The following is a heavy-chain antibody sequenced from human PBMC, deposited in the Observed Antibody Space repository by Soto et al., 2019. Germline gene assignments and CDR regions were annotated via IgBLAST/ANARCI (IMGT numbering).Heavy chain of an antibody. V-gene: IGHV3-30-3*01. Sequence: LRLSFAASGFTFSNYAMHWVRQAPGKGLEWVAVISYDGSDKYNANSVKGRFTISRDNSKNTLYLQMNGLRAEDTAVYYCARDTGPNGYNYYYFGMDVWGQGTTVTVSS. J-gene: IGHJ6*02. CDR3: ARDTGPNGYNYYYFGMDV. D-gene: IGHD5-18*01. CDR1: GFTFSNYA. CDR2: ISYDGSDK.